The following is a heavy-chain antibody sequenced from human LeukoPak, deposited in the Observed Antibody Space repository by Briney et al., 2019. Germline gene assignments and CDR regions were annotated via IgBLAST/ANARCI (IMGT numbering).Heavy chain of an antibody. D-gene: IGHD5-18*01. Sequence: SETLSLTCTVSGGSISSYYWSWIRQPPGKGLEWIGYIYYTGNTNHYSGSTNYNPSLKSRVTISVDTSKNQFSLKLSSVTVSDTAVYYCAKDSNSYLDYWGQGTLVTVSS. V-gene: IGHV4-59*01. CDR1: GGSISSYY. J-gene: IGHJ4*02. CDR3: AKDSNSYLDY. CDR2: IYYTGNTNHYSGST.